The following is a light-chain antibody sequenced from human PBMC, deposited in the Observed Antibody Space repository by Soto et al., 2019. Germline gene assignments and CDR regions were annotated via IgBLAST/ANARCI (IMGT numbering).Light chain of an antibody. V-gene: IGLV7-43*01. CDR2: GTS. CDR3: LLYYGGAQLV. J-gene: IGLJ2*01. CDR1: TGAVTSGDY. Sequence: QTVVTQEPSLTVSPGGTVTLTCASGTGAVTSGDYPNWFQQKPGQAPRALIYGTSNKHSWTPARFSGSLLGGKAALTLSGVQPEDEAEYYCLLYYGGAQLVFGGGTQLTVL.